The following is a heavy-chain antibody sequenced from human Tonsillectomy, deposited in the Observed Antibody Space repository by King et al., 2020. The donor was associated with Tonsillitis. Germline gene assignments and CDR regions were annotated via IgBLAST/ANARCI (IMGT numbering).Heavy chain of an antibody. CDR2: ISPNNDNT. J-gene: IGHJ4*02. CDR3: ARYSGNS. D-gene: IGHD1-26*01. V-gene: IGHV1-18*01. Sequence: QLVQSGAEVKKPGASVKVSCQASGYSFTAYAISWVRQAPGQGLEWMGWISPNNDNTNYAQKFQDRVTMTTDTSTSTAYMELRNLRSDDTAMYYCARYSGNSWGQGTLVTVSS. CDR1: GYSFTAYA.